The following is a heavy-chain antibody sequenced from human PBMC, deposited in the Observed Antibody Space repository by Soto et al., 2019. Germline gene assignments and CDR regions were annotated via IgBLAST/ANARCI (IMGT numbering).Heavy chain of an antibody. CDR1: GYTFTSYD. J-gene: IGHJ5*02. CDR2: MNPNSGNT. Sequence: XVKVSCRASGYTFTSYDINWVRQATGQGLEWMGWMNPNSGNTGYAQKFQGRVTMTRNTSISTAYMELSSLRYEDTAVYYCARGGSSWYRWWFDPWGQGTLVTVSS. V-gene: IGHV1-8*01. CDR3: ARGGSSWYRWWFDP. D-gene: IGHD6-13*01.